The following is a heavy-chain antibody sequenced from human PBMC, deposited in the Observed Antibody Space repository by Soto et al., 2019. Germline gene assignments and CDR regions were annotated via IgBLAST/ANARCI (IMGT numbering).Heavy chain of an antibody. J-gene: IGHJ5*02. CDR2: IYYSGST. CDR1: GGSICSGGYY. V-gene: IGHV4-31*03. D-gene: IGHD3-3*01. CDR3: ARSMITIFGVASSGIPNWLPNWFDP. Sequence: SETLSLTCTVSGGSICSGGYYWSWIRQHPGKGLEWIGYIYYSGSTYYNPSLKSRVTISVDTSKNQFSLKLSSVTAADTAVYYCARSMITIFGVASSGIPNWLPNWFDPWGQGTQVTVSS.